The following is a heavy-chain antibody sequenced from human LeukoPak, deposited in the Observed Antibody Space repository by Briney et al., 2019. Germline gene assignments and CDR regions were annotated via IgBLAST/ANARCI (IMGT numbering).Heavy chain of an antibody. CDR3: AKALYYYDSSGYPRGFMDV. CDR2: ISYDGSSK. CDR1: GFTFSSYG. V-gene: IGHV3-30*18. J-gene: IGHJ6*02. Sequence: PGRSLRLSCAASGFTFSSYGMHWVRQAPGKGLEWVAVISYDGSSKYYADSVKGRFTISRDNSKNTLYLQMNSLRAEDTAVYYCAKALYYYDSSGYPRGFMDVWGQGTTVTVSS. D-gene: IGHD3-22*01.